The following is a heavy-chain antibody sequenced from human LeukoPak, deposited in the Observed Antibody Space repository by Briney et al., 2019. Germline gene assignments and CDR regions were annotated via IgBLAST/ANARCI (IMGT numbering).Heavy chain of an antibody. V-gene: IGHV4-59*01. Sequence: KPSETLSLTCTVSDGSISSYYWNWIRQPPGKGLEWIGNIYNSGSTDYNPPLKSRVTISVNLSKNQISLKLNSVTAADTAVYYCARDKGPYWYFDLWGRGTLVTVSS. J-gene: IGHJ2*01. CDR3: ARDKGPYWYFDL. CDR2: IYNSGST. CDR1: DGSISSYY.